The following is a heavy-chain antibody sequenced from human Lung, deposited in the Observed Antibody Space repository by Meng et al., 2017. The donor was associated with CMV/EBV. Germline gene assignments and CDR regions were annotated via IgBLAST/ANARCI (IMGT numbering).Heavy chain of an antibody. CDR2: IPHRGSS. CDR3: LRRSGGSV. J-gene: IGHJ1*01. V-gene: IGHV4-4*02. Sequence: QVRLRESGPDLVKPSETLSLTCAVSGDSITNHNWWAWVRQPPGKGLEWIGEIPHRGSSAYNPSLKSRVSMSIDKSKNQFSLKLTSVTAADTAVYHCLRRSGGSVWGQGTLVTVSS. D-gene: IGHD3-10*01. CDR1: GDSITNHNW.